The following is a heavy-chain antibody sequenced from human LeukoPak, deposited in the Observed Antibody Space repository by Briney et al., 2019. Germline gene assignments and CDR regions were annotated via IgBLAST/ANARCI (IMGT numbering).Heavy chain of an antibody. Sequence: PGGSLRLSCAASGFTFSSYAMHWVRQAPGKGLEWVAVISYDGSNKYYADSVKGRFTISRDNSKNTLYLQMNSLRAEDTAVYYCARGRLVVVPAGGIDIWGQGTMVTVSS. V-gene: IGHV3-30*04. CDR3: ARGRLVVVPAGGIDI. CDR2: ISYDGSNK. J-gene: IGHJ3*02. D-gene: IGHD2-2*01. CDR1: GFTFSSYA.